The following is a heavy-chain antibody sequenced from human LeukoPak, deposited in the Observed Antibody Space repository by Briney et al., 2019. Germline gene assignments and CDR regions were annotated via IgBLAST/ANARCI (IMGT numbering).Heavy chain of an antibody. CDR1: GFTFSDYY. CDR2: ISSSGSTI. V-gene: IGHV3-11*01. D-gene: IGHD6-19*01. CDR3: AKDSSAWYGGASLIDY. J-gene: IGHJ4*02. Sequence: GGSLRLSCAASGFTFSDYYMSWIRQAPGKGLEWVSYISSSGSTIYYADSVKGRFTISRDNAKNSLYLQMNSLRAEDTAVYYYAKDSSAWYGGASLIDYWGQGTLVTVSS.